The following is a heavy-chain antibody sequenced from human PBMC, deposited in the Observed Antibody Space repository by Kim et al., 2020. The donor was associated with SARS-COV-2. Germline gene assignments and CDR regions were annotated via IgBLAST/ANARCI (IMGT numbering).Heavy chain of an antibody. V-gene: IGHV1-69*13. D-gene: IGHD3-9*01. Sequence: SVKVSCKASGGTFSSYAISWVRQAPGQGLEWMGGIIPIFGTANYAQKFQGRVTITADESTSTAYMELSSLRSEDTAVYYCARDSTVLRYFDWLPRPYYYYDYMDVWGKGATVSVSS. J-gene: IGHJ6*03. CDR3: ARDSTVLRYFDWLPRPYYYYDYMDV. CDR2: IIPIFGTA. CDR1: GGTFSSYA.